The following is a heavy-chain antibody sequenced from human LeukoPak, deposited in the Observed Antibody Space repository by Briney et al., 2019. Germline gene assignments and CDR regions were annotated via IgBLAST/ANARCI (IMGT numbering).Heavy chain of an antibody. CDR1: GNYW. V-gene: IGHV3-74*01. CDR2: INSDGSWR. D-gene: IGHD2-2*01. J-gene: IGHJ4*02. Sequence: GGSLRLSCAASGNYWMHWVRQAPGKGLVWVSHINSDGSWRGYADSVKGRFTISKDNAKNTVYLQMNNLRAEDTAVYYCVSFYETNWGRGTLVTVSS. CDR3: VSFYETN.